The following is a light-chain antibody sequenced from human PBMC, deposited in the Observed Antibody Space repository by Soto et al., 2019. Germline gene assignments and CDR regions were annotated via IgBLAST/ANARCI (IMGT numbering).Light chain of an antibody. CDR3: QQYGSSPFT. V-gene: IGKV3-20*01. J-gene: IGKJ3*01. Sequence: EIVLTQSPGTLSLSPGERATLSCRASQSVSSSDLAWYQQKPGQAPRLLIYGASSRATGIPDRFSGSGSGTDVTLTISRLEPEDVEVYYCQQYGSSPFTFGPGTKVDIK. CDR1: QSVSSSD. CDR2: GAS.